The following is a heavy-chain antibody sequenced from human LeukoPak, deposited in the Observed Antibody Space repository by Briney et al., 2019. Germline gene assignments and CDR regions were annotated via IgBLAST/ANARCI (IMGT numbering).Heavy chain of an antibody. J-gene: IGHJ3*02. CDR3: ARLRSRQELGATFAFDI. Sequence: SETLSLTCTVSGGSISNYYWSWIRQPPGRGLEWIGSIYYSGSTYYNPSLKSRVTISVDTSKNQFSLKLSSVTAADTAVYYCARLRSRQELGATFAFDIWGQGTMVTVSS. D-gene: IGHD1-26*01. CDR2: IYYSGST. V-gene: IGHV4-59*05. CDR1: GGSISNYY.